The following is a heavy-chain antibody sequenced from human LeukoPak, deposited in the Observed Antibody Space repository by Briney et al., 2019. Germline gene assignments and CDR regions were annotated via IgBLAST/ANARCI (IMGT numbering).Heavy chain of an antibody. V-gene: IGHV5-51*01. CDR2: IYPGDSDT. J-gene: IGHJ5*02. CDR3: ARLDYIAAAGTWFDP. CDR1: GYRLTNNW. D-gene: IGHD6-13*01. Sequence: GESLKISCKITGYRLTNNWIGWVRQVPGKGLEWMGIIYPGDSDTRYSPSFQGQVTISADKSISTAYLQWSSLKASDTAMYYCARLDYIAAAGTWFDPWGQGTLVTVSS.